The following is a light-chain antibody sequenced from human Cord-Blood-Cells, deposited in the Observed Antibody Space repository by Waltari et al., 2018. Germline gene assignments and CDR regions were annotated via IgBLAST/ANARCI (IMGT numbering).Light chain of an antibody. Sequence: DIVMPQSPDSLAVSLGERDTINCKSSQSVLYSSKNKNYLAWYQQKPGQPPKLLIYWASTRESGVPDRFSGSGSGTDFTLTISSLQAEDVAVYYCQQYYSTPTFGQGTKVEIK. V-gene: IGKV4-1*01. CDR2: WAS. CDR3: QQYYSTPT. J-gene: IGKJ1*01. CDR1: QSVLYSSKNKNY.